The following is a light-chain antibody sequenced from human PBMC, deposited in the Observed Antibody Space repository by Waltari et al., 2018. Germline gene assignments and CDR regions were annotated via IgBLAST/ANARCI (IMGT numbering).Light chain of an antibody. CDR1: GSNIGNDP. Sequence: QSVLTQPPSASGTPGQKITISCSGSGSNIGNDPFPLYRQLPGSAPKLLIYANNQRLSGVPDRFSGSKSGTSASLAISGLRSEDEAEYHCAVWDDRLTGVIFGGGTKLTVL. CDR3: AVWDDRLTGVI. V-gene: IGLV1-44*01. CDR2: ANN. J-gene: IGLJ2*01.